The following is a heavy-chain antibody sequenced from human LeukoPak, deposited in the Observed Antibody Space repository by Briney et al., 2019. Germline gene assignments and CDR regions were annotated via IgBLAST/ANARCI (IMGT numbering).Heavy chain of an antibody. V-gene: IGHV3-21*04. D-gene: IGHD3-10*01. CDR1: GFTFSSYS. Sequence: GGSLRLSCAASGFTFSSYSMNWVRQAPGKGLEWVSSISSSSSYIYYADSVKGRFTISRDNSKNTLYLQMNSLRAEDTAVYYCWYYGSGSYYNDYWGQGTLVTVSS. J-gene: IGHJ4*02. CDR2: ISSSSSYI. CDR3: WYYGSGSYYNDY.